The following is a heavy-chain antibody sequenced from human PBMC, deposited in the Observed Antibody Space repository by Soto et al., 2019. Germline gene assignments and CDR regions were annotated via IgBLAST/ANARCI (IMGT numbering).Heavy chain of an antibody. D-gene: IGHD3-10*01. V-gene: IGHV3-20*04. CDR2: INWNGGST. CDR1: GFTFDDYD. Sequence: EVQLVESGGGVVRPGGSLRLSCAASGFTFDDYDMSWVRQTPGKGLEWVSGINWNGGSTGYADSVKGRFTISRDNAKNSLYLQMNSLRAEDTALYYCARDLIVYYGSGGGTYDMGVWGQGTTVTVSS. J-gene: IGHJ6*02. CDR3: ARDLIVYYGSGGGTYDMGV.